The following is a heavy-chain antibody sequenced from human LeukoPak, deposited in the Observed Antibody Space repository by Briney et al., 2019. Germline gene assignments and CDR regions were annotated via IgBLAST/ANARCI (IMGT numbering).Heavy chain of an antibody. CDR1: GFTFSSCA. Sequence: GGSLRLSCAASGFTFSSCAMSWVRQAPGKGLEWVSAISGSGGVTDYADSVKGRFTISRDNSKNTLYLQINSLRVEDTAAYYCAKDRVAAAGVVDAFDIWGQGTMVTVSS. D-gene: IGHD6-13*01. CDR3: AKDRVAAAGVVDAFDI. V-gene: IGHV3-23*01. CDR2: ISGSGGVT. J-gene: IGHJ3*02.